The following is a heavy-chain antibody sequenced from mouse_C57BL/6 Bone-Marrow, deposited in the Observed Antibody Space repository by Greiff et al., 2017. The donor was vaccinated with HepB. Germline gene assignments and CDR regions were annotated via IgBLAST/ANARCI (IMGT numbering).Heavy chain of an antibody. CDR2: IDPSDSYN. V-gene: IGHV1-50*01. CDR1: GYTFTSYW. D-gene: IGHD1-1*01. CDR3: ARGYYYGHWYFDV. J-gene: IGHJ1*03. Sequence: QVQLKQPGAELVKPGASVKLSCKASGYTFTSYWMQWVKQRPGQGLEWIGEIDPSDSYNNYNQKFKGKATLTVDTSSSTAYMQLSSLTSEDSAVYYCARGYYYGHWYFDVWGTGTTVTVSS.